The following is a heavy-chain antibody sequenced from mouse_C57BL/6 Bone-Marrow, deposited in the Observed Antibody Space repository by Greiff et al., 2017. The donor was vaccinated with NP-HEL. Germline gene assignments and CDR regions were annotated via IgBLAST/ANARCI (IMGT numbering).Heavy chain of an antibody. CDR2: INPSTGGT. V-gene: IGHV1-42*01. CDR1: GYSFTGYY. J-gene: IGHJ2*01. CDR3: ARHYGSSADY. D-gene: IGHD1-1*01. Sequence: VQLQQSGPELVKPGASVKISCKASGYSFTGYYMNWVKQSPEKSLEWIGEINPSTGGTTYNQKFKAKATLTVDKSSSTAYMQLKSLTSEDSAVYYWARHYGSSADYWGQGTTLTVSS.